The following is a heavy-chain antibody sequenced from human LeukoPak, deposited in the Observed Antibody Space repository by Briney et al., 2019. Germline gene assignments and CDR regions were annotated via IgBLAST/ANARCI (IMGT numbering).Heavy chain of an antibody. J-gene: IGHJ6*04. D-gene: IGHD3-10*02. CDR1: GFTFSSYE. V-gene: IGHV3-48*03. CDR2: ISSSGSTI. CDR3: AVLGITMIGGV. Sequence: GGSLRLSCAASGFTFSSYEMNWVRQAPGKGLEWVSYISSSGSTIYYADSVKGRFTISRDNAKNSLYLQMNSLRAGDTAVYYCAVLGITMIGGVWGKGTTVTISS.